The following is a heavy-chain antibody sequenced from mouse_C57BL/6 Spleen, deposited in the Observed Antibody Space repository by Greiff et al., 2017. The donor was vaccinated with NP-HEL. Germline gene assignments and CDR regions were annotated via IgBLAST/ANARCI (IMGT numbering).Heavy chain of an antibody. CDR2: INPSTGGT. CDR3: ASHKGGYYFDY. J-gene: IGHJ2*01. CDR1: GYSFTGYY. Sequence: EVQLQQSGPELVKPGASVKISCKASGYSFTGYYMNWVKQSPEKSLEWIGEINPSTGGTTYNQKFKAKATLTVDKSSSTAYMQLKSLTSEDSAVYYCASHKGGYYFDYWGKGTTLTVSS. V-gene: IGHV1-42*01.